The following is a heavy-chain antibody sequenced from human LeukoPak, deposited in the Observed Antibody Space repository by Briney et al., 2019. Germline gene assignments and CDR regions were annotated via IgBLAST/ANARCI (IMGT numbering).Heavy chain of an antibody. V-gene: IGHV3-7*01. CDR1: GLIFSDYY. CDR2: IKQDGSEK. CDR3: ARDRTSGVFDY. D-gene: IGHD1-14*01. Sequence: GGSLRLSCTASGLIFSDYYMSWVRQAPGKGLEWVANIKQDGSEKYYVDSVKGRFTISRDNAKNSLYLQMNSLRAEDTAVYYCARDRTSGVFDYWGQGTLVTVSS. J-gene: IGHJ4*02.